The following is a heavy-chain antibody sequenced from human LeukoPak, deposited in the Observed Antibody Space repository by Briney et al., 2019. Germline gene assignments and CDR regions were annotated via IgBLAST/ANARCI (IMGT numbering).Heavy chain of an antibody. V-gene: IGHV1-69*13. J-gene: IGHJ5*02. CDR1: GGTFSSYA. Sequence: SVKVSCKASGGTFSSYAISWVRQAPGQGLEWLGGIIPIFGTANYAQKFQGRVTITADESTSTAYMELSSLRSEDTAVYYCAGTRYCSSTSCYTRWFDPWGQGTLVTVSS. D-gene: IGHD2-2*02. CDR2: IIPIFGTA. CDR3: AGTRYCSSTSCYTRWFDP.